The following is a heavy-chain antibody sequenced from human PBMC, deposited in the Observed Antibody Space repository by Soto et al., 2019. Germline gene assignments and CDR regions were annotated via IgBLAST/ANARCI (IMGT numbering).Heavy chain of an antibody. D-gene: IGHD2-15*01. V-gene: IGHV1-69*06. Sequence: QVQLVQSGAEVKKPGSSVKVSCKASGGTFSSYAISWVRQAPGQGLEWMGGIIPIFGTANYAQKFQGRVTITADKSTSTAYMGLSSRRSEDTAVYYCARDGRVVVVAATPPYYGMDVWGQGTTVTVSS. J-gene: IGHJ6*02. CDR1: GGTFSSYA. CDR3: ARDGRVVVVAATPPYYGMDV. CDR2: IIPIFGTA.